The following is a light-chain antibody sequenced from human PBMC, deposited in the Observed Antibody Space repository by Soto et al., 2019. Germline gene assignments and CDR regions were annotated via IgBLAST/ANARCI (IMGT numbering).Light chain of an antibody. V-gene: IGLV6-57*04. CDR3: QSVDGKYVV. J-gene: IGLJ2*01. CDR1: SGSIASDY. Sequence: NFMLTQPHSVSESPGQTVTISCTRSSGSIASDYVQWYQQRPGSAPINVIFEDSQRPSGVPDRFSGSIDSSSNSASLTISRLTTENAADYYCQSVDGKYVVFGGGTKVTVL. CDR2: EDS.